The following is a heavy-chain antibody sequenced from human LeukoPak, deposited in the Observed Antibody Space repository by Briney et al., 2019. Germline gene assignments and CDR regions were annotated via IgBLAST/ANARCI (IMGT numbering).Heavy chain of an antibody. CDR1: GGSISSSSYY. J-gene: IGHJ5*02. V-gene: IGHV4-30-4*08. CDR2: IYYSGST. D-gene: IGHD2-2*01. CDR3: AREAIVVVPAAISGGNWFDP. Sequence: SETLSLTCTVSGGSISSSSYYWGWIRQPPGKGLEWIGYIYYSGSTYYNPSLKSRVTISVDTSKNQFSLKLSSVTAADTAVYYCAREAIVVVPAAISGGNWFDPWGQGTLVTVSS.